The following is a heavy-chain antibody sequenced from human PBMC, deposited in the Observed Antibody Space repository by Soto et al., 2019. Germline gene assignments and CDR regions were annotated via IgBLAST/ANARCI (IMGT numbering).Heavy chain of an antibody. CDR2: ISGSGGST. J-gene: IGHJ4*02. Sequence: HPGGSLRLSCAASGFTFSSYAMSWVRQAPGKGLEWVSAISGSGGSTYYADSVKGRFTISRDNSKNTLYLQMNSLRAEDTAVYYCAKDGWAQQIGEFDYWGQGTLVTVSS. CDR3: AKDGWAQQIGEFDY. D-gene: IGHD6-13*01. CDR1: GFTFSSYA. V-gene: IGHV3-23*01.